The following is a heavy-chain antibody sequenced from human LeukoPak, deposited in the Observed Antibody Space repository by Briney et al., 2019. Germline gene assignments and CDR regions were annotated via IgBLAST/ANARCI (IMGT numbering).Heavy chain of an antibody. CDR1: GFTFSSYG. CDR3: ARGKDTAMVNYGMDV. J-gene: IGHJ6*02. D-gene: IGHD5-18*01. Sequence: GGSLRFSCAASGFTFSSYGMHWVRQAPGKGLEWVAVIWYDGSNKYYADSVKGRFTISRDNSKNTLYLQMNSLRAEDTAVYYCARGKDTAMVNYGMDVWGQGTTVTVSS. CDR2: IWYDGSNK. V-gene: IGHV3-33*01.